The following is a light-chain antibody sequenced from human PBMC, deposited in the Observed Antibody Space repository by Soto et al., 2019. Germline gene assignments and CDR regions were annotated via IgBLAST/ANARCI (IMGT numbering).Light chain of an antibody. CDR2: GAS. CDR3: QQYNQWSPIT. V-gene: IGKV3-15*01. J-gene: IGKJ5*01. CDR1: PNVLSN. Sequence: VLTQSPAPPSLSPPGRAPPSFSASPNVLSNLAWYQQKPGQAPRLLIYGASTRATGIPVRFSGSGSGTEFTLTISSLQSDDFAVYYCQQYNQWSPITFGQGTRLEIK.